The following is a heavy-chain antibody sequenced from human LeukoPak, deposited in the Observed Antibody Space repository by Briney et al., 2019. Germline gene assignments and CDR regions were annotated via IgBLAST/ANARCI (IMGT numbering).Heavy chain of an antibody. CDR3: ATDDFWSGYYYYMDV. Sequence: GGALRLSCAASGFTFSSYAMSWVRRAPGKGLEWVSAISGSGGSTYYADSVKGRFTISRDNSKNTLYLQMNSLRAEDTAVYYCATDDFWSGYYYYMDVWGKGTTVTVSS. CDR2: ISGSGGST. V-gene: IGHV3-23*01. CDR1: GFTFSSYA. J-gene: IGHJ6*03. D-gene: IGHD3-3*01.